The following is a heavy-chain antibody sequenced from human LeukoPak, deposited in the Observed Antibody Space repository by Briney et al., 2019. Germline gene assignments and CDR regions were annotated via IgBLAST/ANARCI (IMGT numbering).Heavy chain of an antibody. CDR1: GYSFTSYW. CDR3: ARFYYDSSGYYPYYFDY. Sequence: GESLKISCKGSGYSFTSYWIGWVRQMPGKGLEWMGIIYPGDSDTRYSPSFQGQVTISADKSISTAYLQWSSLKASDTAMYYCARFYYDSSGYYPYYFDYWGQGTLVTVSS. J-gene: IGHJ4*02. D-gene: IGHD3-22*01. CDR2: IYPGDSDT. V-gene: IGHV5-51*01.